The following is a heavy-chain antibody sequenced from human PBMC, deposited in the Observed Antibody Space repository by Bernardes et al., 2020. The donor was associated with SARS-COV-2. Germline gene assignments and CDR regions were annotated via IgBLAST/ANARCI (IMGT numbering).Heavy chain of an antibody. V-gene: IGHV3-64D*06. CDR1: GFTFSSYA. J-gene: IGHJ4*02. Sequence: GGSLRLSCSASGFTFSSYALHWVRQAPGKGLDYVSAISSDGDNTYYADSVKGRFIISRDNSKNMLHLQMSSLRLEDTAMYYCVKGSVAVAGVDYWGQGTLVTVST. D-gene: IGHD6-19*01. CDR3: VKGSVAVAGVDY. CDR2: ISSDGDNT.